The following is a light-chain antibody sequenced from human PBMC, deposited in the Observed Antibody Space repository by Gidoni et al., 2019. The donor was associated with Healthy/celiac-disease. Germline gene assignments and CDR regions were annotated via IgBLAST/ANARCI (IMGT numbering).Light chain of an antibody. CDR1: QSVSSSY. CDR3: QQYGSSPPYT. CDR2: GAS. Sequence: EIGLTQSPATLSLSPGERATLSCRASQSVSSSYLACYQQKPGQAPRLLIYGASSRATGIPDRFSGSGSGTEFTLTISSLEPEDFAVYYCQQYGSSPPYTFGQGTKLEIK. V-gene: IGKV3-20*01. J-gene: IGKJ2*01.